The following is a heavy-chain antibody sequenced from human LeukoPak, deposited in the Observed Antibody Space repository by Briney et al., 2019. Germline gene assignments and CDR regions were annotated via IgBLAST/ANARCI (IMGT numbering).Heavy chain of an antibody. CDR3: LITGTSQPFDY. CDR2: INPNSGAT. J-gene: IGHJ4*02. V-gene: IGHV1-2*06. D-gene: IGHD1-7*01. Sequence: AXXKVSCKASGYTFTSYYMHWVRQAPGQGLEWMGRINPNSGATNYAQNFQGRVSMTRDTSISTAYMELSRLRSDDTAVYYCLITGTSQPFDYWGQGTLVTVSS. CDR1: GYTFTSYY.